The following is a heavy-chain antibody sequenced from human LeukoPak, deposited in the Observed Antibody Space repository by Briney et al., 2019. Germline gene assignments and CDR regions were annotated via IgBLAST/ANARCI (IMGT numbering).Heavy chain of an antibody. CDR1: GFTFSSYS. Sequence: GGSLRLSCAAPGFTFSSYSMNWVRQAPGKGLEWVSSISSSSSYIYYADSVKGRFTISRDNAKNSLYLQMNSLRAEDTAVYYCARVRSSSWWPFDYWGQGTLVTVSS. J-gene: IGHJ4*02. CDR3: ARVRSSSWWPFDY. CDR2: ISSSSSYI. V-gene: IGHV3-21*01. D-gene: IGHD6-13*01.